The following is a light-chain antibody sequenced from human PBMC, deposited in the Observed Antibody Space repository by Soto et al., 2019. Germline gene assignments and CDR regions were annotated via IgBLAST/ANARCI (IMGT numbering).Light chain of an antibody. V-gene: IGLV1-51*01. CDR2: ENN. CDR1: NSNIGTNY. Sequence: QSVLTQPPSVSAAPGQKVTISCSGSNSNIGTNYVSWYQHLPGTAPKLLIFENNKRPSGIPDRFSGSKSGTSATLGITGLQTGDEADFYCGTWDSSLSAGVFGTGTKVTVL. J-gene: IGLJ1*01. CDR3: GTWDSSLSAGV.